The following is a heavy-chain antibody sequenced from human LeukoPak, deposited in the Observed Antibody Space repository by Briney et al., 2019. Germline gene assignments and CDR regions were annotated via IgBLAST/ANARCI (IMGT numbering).Heavy chain of an antibody. Sequence: GRSLRLSCAASGFTFSSYAMHWVRQAPGKGLEYVSAISSNGGSTYYANSVKGRFTISRDNSKNTLYLQMGSLRAEDMAVYYCARGVVPYYFDYWGQGTLVTVSS. D-gene: IGHD2-2*01. V-gene: IGHV3-64*01. CDR3: ARGVVPYYFDY. CDR1: GFTFSSYA. CDR2: ISSNGGST. J-gene: IGHJ4*02.